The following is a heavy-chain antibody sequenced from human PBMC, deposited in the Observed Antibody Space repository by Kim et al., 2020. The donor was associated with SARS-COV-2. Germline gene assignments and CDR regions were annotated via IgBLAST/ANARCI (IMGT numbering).Heavy chain of an antibody. CDR1: GYTFTSYA. CDR3: ARAPRGLITTFGVVPLDY. Sequence: ASVKVSCKASGYTFTSYAMHWVRQAPGQRLEWMGWINAGNGNTNYSQKFQGRVTITRGTSARSAFMELSSLRSEDTAVYDCARAPRGLITTFGVVPLDYWGQGTPVTVSS. V-gene: IGHV1-3*01. J-gene: IGHJ4*02. D-gene: IGHD3-3*01. CDR2: INAGNGNT.